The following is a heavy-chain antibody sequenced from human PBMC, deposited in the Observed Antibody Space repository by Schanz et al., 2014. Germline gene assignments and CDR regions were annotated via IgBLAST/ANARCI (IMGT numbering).Heavy chain of an antibody. J-gene: IGHJ4*02. CDR1: GYTFTSYD. Sequence: QVQLIQSGAEVKKPGASVKVSCTASGYTFTSYDINWVRQAPGQGLEWLGWMNPNSGNPGFAQKFQGRVTITADKSTFTAYMDVSSLRSEDTAVYYCASSGAGYSSKWDFDYWGQGTLVTVSS. CDR3: ASSGAGYSSKWDFDY. V-gene: IGHV1-8*01. CDR2: MNPNSGNP. D-gene: IGHD6-13*01.